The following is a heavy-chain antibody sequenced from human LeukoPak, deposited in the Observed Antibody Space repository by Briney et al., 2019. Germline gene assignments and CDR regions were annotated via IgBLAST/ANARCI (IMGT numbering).Heavy chain of an antibody. D-gene: IGHD2-2*01. CDR3: ARVSDQLLRIGMDV. CDR1: GFTFSSYG. CDR2: IWYDGSNK. V-gene: IGHV3-33*01. Sequence: GGSLRLSCAASGFTFSSYGMHWVRQAPGKGLEWVAVIWYDGSNKYYADSVKGRFTISRDNSKNTLYLQMNSLRAEDTAVYYGARVSDQLLRIGMDVWGQGTTVSVSS. J-gene: IGHJ6*02.